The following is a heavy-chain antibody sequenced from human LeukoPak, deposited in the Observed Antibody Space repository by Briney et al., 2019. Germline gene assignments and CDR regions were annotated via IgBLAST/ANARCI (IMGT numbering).Heavy chain of an antibody. CDR2: IIPIFGTA. J-gene: IGHJ4*02. D-gene: IGHD3/OR15-3a*01. V-gene: IGHV1-69*05. CDR3: AISGLAQPVGLWDY. CDR1: GGTFSSYA. Sequence: GSSVKVSCKASGGTFSSYAISWVRQAPGQGLEWMGRIIPIFGTANYAQKFQGRVTITTDESTSTAYMDLSSLRSEDTAVYYCAISGLAQPVGLWDYWGQGTLVTVSS.